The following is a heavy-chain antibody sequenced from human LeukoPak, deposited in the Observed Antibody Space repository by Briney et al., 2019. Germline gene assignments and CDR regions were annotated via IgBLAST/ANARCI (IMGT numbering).Heavy chain of an antibody. CDR2: ISSSGSTI. J-gene: IGHJ4*02. V-gene: IGHV3-48*03. Sequence: GGSLRLSCAASGFTFSSYEMNWVRQAPGEGLEWVSYISSSGSTIYYADSVKGRFTISRDNAKNSLYLQMNSLRAEDTAVYYCARIYSGGAIDYWGQGTLVTVSS. CDR1: GFTFSSYE. D-gene: IGHD2-21*01. CDR3: ARIYSGGAIDY.